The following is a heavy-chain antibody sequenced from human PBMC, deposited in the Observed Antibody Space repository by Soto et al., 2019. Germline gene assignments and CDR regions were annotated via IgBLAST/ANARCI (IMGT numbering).Heavy chain of an antibody. CDR1: GGTFSSYA. Sequence: QVQLVQSGAEVKKPGSSVKVSCKASGGTFSSYAISWVRQAPGQGLEWMGGIIPIFGTANYAQKFQGRVTITADESTSTAYMELSSLRSEDTAGYYCAREPTDPPEQLAPGDAFDIWGQGTMVTVSS. J-gene: IGHJ3*02. V-gene: IGHV1-69*01. CDR3: AREPTDPPEQLAPGDAFDI. D-gene: IGHD6-6*01. CDR2: IIPIFGTA.